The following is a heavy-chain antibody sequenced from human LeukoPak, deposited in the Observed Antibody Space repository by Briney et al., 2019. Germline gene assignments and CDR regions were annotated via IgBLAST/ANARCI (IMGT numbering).Heavy chain of an antibody. D-gene: IGHD6-19*01. J-gene: IGHJ4*02. Sequence: SVRVSCKASGGTFSSYAISWVRQAPGQGLEWMGRIIPILGIANYAQKFQGRVTITADKSTSTAYMELSSLRSEDTAVYYCARARIAVAGTGDYWGQGTLVTVSS. CDR1: GGTFSSYA. CDR2: IIPILGIA. CDR3: ARARIAVAGTGDY. V-gene: IGHV1-69*04.